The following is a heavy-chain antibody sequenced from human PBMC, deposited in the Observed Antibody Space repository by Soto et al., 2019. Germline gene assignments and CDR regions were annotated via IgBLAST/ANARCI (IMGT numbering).Heavy chain of an antibody. V-gene: IGHV1-46*03. D-gene: IGHD5-18*01. CDR3: TREPPEGYNFDY. CDR1: GYTFTSYY. Sequence: ASVKVSCKTSGYTFTSYYLHWMRQAPGQGLEWMGIIYPTGGNTLYTQKFQGRVTMTRDTSTSTVYMELSSLTSEDTAVYYCTREPPEGYNFDYWGQGTLVTVSS. CDR2: IYPTGGNT. J-gene: IGHJ4*02.